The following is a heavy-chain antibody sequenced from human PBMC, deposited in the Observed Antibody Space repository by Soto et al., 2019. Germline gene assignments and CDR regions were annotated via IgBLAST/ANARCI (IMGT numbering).Heavy chain of an antibody. J-gene: IGHJ4*02. D-gene: IGHD3-22*01. Sequence: QVQLVQSGAEVKKPGSSVKVSCKASGGTFSSYTISWVRQAPGQGLEWMGRIIPILGIANYAQKFQGRVTIXXYXSXGTAYIERRSLSYEDRAVYYCARNPQPDSSGSELDYWGQGTLVTVSS. CDR3: ARNPQPDSSGSELDY. CDR1: GGTFSSYT. V-gene: IGHV1-69*02. CDR2: IIPILGIA.